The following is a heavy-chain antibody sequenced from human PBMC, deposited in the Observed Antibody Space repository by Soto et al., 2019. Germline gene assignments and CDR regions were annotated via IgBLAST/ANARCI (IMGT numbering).Heavy chain of an antibody. Sequence: SETVSLTCVVYGGSFSGYSWTWIRQPPGKWLELLGEINPSGSTYYNPALKSRVTISVDTSKNEFSLNLVSVTAAATAVNYCPTGSIRYLNNGDPETLVAASS. D-gene: IGHD3-9*01. CDR2: INPSGST. CDR1: GGSFSGYS. V-gene: IGHV4-34*01. CDR3: PTGSIRYLNN. J-gene: IGHJ4*02.